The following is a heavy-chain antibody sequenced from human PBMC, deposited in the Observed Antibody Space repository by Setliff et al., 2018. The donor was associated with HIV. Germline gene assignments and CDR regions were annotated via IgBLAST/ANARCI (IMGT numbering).Heavy chain of an antibody. Sequence: ASVKVSCKTSGFIFTDYHIHWVRQAPGKGLEWMGGFDPEDGETIYAQKFQGRVTMTEDTATDTTYMELSSLISEDTAVYYCAADLGLRLFDYWGQGTLVTVSS. CDR1: GFIFTDYH. V-gene: IGHV1-24*01. CDR2: FDPEDGET. J-gene: IGHJ4*02. D-gene: IGHD5-12*01. CDR3: AADLGLRLFDY.